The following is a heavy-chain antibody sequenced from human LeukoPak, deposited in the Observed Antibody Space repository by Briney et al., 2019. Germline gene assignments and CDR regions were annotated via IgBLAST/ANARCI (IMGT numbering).Heavy chain of an antibody. CDR3: ARPAEWSLHSFDI. CDR1: GYSISSGYY. D-gene: IGHD3-22*01. V-gene: IGHV4-38-2*01. CDR2: IYHSGST. Sequence: KPSETLSLTCAVSGYSISSGYYWGWIRQPPGKGLEWVGSIYHSGSTYYNPSLKSRVTISVDTSKNQFSLKLSSVTAADTAVYYCARPAEWSLHSFDIWGQGTMVTVSS. J-gene: IGHJ3*02.